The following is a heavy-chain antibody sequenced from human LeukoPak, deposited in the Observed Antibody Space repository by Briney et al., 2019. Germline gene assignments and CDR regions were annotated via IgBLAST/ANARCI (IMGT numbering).Heavy chain of an antibody. J-gene: IGHJ4*02. D-gene: IGHD3-22*01. CDR1: GFTFSSYW. Sequence: GGSLRLSCAASGFTFSSYWMSWVCQAPGKGLEWEANIKQDGSEKYYVDSVKGRFTISRDNAKNSLYLQMNSLRAEDTAVYYCASRYYYDSSGYWAYYFDYWGQGTLVTVSS. V-gene: IGHV3-7*01. CDR2: IKQDGSEK. CDR3: ASRYYYDSSGYWAYYFDY.